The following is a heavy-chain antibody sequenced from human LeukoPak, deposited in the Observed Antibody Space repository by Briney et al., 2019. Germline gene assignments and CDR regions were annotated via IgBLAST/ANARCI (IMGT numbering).Heavy chain of an antibody. J-gene: IGHJ4*02. D-gene: IGHD1-14*01. V-gene: IGHV3-23*01. CDR3: AAPYHPGGY. Sequence: GGSLRLSCAASGFSFSTYAMSWVRQAPGKGLDWVSTVGDGGRDTHYADSVKGRFTISRDDSNNTLYLQMNSLRSEDTAVYYCAAPYHPGGYWGQGTLVTVSS. CDR2: VGDGGRDT. CDR1: GFSFSTYA.